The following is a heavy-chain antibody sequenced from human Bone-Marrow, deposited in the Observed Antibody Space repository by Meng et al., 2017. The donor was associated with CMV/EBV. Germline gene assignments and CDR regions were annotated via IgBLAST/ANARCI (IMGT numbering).Heavy chain of an antibody. CDR1: GFTFSRYW. Sequence: GESLKISCAASGFTFSRYWMSWVRQAPGKGLEWMANIKQDGSEKYYVDSVKGRFTISRDNAKNSLYLQMNSLRAEDTAVYYCVRGSGHTVDYWDQGALVTVSS. V-gene: IGHV3-7*04. CDR3: VRGSGHTVDY. J-gene: IGHJ4*02. CDR2: IKQDGSEK.